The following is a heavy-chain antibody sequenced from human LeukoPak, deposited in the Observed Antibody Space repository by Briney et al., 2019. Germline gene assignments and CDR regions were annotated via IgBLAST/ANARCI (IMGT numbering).Heavy chain of an antibody. Sequence: PSETLSLTCTVSGPSVSSGSSFWGWLLQPPGKGLEWTGYIYHSGNTNYTPSLKSRVTISVDTSKSQLSMKLNSVTAADTAVYYCARDRNYYDSSGYYFANWGQGTLVTVSS. CDR1: GPSVSSGSSF. D-gene: IGHD3-22*01. J-gene: IGHJ4*02. V-gene: IGHV4-61*01. CDR2: IYHSGNT. CDR3: ARDRNYYDSSGYYFAN.